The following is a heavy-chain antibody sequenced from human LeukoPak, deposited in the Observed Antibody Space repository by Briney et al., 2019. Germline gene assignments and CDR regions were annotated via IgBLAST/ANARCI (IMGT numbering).Heavy chain of an antibody. CDR2: INTNTGNP. J-gene: IGHJ6*03. CDR3: ARGVLMVRGYYYYYMDV. CDR1: GYTFTSYA. Sequence: ASVKVSCKASGYTFTSYAMNWVRQAPGQGLEWMGWINTNTGNPTYAQGFTGRFVFSLDTSVSTAYLQISSLKAEDTAVYYCARGVLMVRGYYYYYMDVWGKGTTVTISS. D-gene: IGHD2-8*01. V-gene: IGHV7-4-1*02.